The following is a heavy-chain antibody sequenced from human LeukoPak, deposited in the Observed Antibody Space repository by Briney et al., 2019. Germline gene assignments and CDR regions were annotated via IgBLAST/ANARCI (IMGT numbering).Heavy chain of an antibody. V-gene: IGHV4-59*01. D-gene: IGHD3-22*01. CDR1: GGSINNYY. J-gene: IGHJ4*02. CDR2: IYYSGST. Sequence: SETLSLTCTVTGGSINNYYWSWIRQPPGKGLEWIGYIYYSGSTNYNPSLKSRVTVSVDTSKNQFSLKLRSVTAADTAVYYCARESDYSSGYSLDYWGQGTLVTVSP. CDR3: ARESDYSSGYSLDY.